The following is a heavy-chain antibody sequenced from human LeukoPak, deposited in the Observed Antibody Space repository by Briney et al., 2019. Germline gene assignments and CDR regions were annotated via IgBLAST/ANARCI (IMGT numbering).Heavy chain of an antibody. Sequence: GGSLRLSCAASGFTFSRYGMQWVRQAPGKGLEWVAVIWYDGTNKNYADSVKGRFTISRDNSKNTLYPQMNSLRVEDTAVYYCAGTSLDSSGWQRFDPWGQGTLVTVSS. CDR1: GFTFSRYG. CDR3: AGTSLDSSGWQRFDP. D-gene: IGHD6-19*01. V-gene: IGHV3-33*03. CDR2: IWYDGTNK. J-gene: IGHJ5*02.